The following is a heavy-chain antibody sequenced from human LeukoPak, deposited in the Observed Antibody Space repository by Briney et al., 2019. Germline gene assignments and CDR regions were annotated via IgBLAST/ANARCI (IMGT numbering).Heavy chain of an antibody. J-gene: IGHJ4*02. CDR1: GYTFTSYG. CDR3: ARDLGDSGSLEY. D-gene: IGHD1-26*01. Sequence: GASVKVSCKASGYTFTSYGISWVRQAPGQGLEWMGWISAYNGNTNYAQKLQGRVTMTTDTSTSTVYMEPSSLRSEDTAVYYCARDLGDSGSLEYWGQGTLVTVSS. CDR2: ISAYNGNT. V-gene: IGHV1-18*01.